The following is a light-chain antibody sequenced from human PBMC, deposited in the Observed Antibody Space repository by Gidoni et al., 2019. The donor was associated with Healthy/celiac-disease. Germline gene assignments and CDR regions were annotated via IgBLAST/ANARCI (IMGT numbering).Light chain of an antibody. V-gene: IGKV3-20*01. Sequence: EIVLTKSPGTLSLSPGERATLSCRASQSVSSSYLAWCQQKPGQAPRLLIYGASSRATCIPDRFSGSGSGTDFTLTISRLEPEDFAVYYCQRYGSSPTWTFXXXTKVEIK. J-gene: IGKJ1*01. CDR3: QRYGSSPTWT. CDR1: QSVSSSY. CDR2: GAS.